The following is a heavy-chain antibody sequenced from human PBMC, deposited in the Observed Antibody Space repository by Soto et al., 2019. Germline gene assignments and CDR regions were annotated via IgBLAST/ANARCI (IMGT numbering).Heavy chain of an antibody. CDR3: ARAFSGSYPNFDY. D-gene: IGHD1-26*01. CDR1: GFSFRSYA. Sequence: GGSLGLACLASGFSFRSYAMHWVRRAPGKGLEWVAVITYDGINGYYADSVRGRFAISRDNSKNTLYLQMNSLRPEDTAVYYCARAFSGSYPNFDYWGQGTLVTVSS. J-gene: IGHJ4*02. V-gene: IGHV3-30*09. CDR2: ITYDGING.